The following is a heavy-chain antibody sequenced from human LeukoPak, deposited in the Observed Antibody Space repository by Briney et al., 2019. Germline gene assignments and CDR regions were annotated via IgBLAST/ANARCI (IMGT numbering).Heavy chain of an antibody. CDR3: ARVRGGWYFDY. V-gene: IGHV3-33*01. Sequence: GRSLRLSCAASGFTFSSYGMHWVRQAPGKGLEWVAVIWYDGSNKYYADSVKGRFTISRDNAKNSLYLQMNSLRAEDTAVYYCARVRGGWYFDYWGQGTLVTVSS. CDR1: GFTFSSYG. D-gene: IGHD5-24*01. J-gene: IGHJ4*02. CDR2: IWYDGSNK.